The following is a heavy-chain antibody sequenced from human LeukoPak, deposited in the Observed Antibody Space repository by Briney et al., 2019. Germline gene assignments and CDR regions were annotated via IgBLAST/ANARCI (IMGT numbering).Heavy chain of an antibody. Sequence: GGSLRLSCAASGFTFSSYAMSWVRQAPGKGLEWVSAISGSGGSTYYADSVKGRFTISRDNSKNTLYLQMNSLRAEDTAVYYCAKDDRYCSSTGCYEGTSSFDYWGQGTLVTVSS. CDR3: AKDDRYCSSTGCYEGTSSFDY. V-gene: IGHV3-23*01. D-gene: IGHD2-2*01. J-gene: IGHJ4*02. CDR2: ISGSGGST. CDR1: GFTFSSYA.